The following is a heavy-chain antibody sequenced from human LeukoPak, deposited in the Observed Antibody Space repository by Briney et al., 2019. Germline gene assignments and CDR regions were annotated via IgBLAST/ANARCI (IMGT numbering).Heavy chain of an antibody. J-gene: IGHJ4*02. Sequence: SETLSLTCTVSGGSLSNYYWSWIRQPPGKGLEWIGEINHSGSTNYNPSLKSRVTISVDTSKNQFSLKLSSVTAADTAVYYCARAPDYYDSSGYYQQAYYFDYWGQGTLVTVSS. D-gene: IGHD3-22*01. V-gene: IGHV4-34*01. CDR3: ARAPDYYDSSGYYQQAYYFDY. CDR1: GGSLSNYY. CDR2: INHSGST.